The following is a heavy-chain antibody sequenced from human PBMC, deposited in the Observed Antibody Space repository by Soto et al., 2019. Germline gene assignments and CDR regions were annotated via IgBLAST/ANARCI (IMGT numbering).Heavy chain of an antibody. D-gene: IGHD3-9*01. V-gene: IGHV4-39*01. CDR2: IFYSGST. CDR3: ARRESYDILTGYYHFDY. Sequence: ASETPYLTCTVCGGSISSSSHYWGWIRQPPGKGLEWIGSIFYSGSTYYNLSLMSRVTISVDTSKNQFSLKLSSVTAADTAVYYCARRESYDILTGYYHFDYWRQGILVPSPQ. CDR1: GGSISSSSHY. J-gene: IGHJ4*02.